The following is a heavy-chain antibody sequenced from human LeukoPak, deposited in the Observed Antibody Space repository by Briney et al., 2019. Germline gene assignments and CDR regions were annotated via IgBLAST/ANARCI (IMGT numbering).Heavy chain of an antibody. D-gene: IGHD6-25*01. Sequence: SETLSLTCTVSGGSISSSSYYWGWIRQPPGKGLEWIGSIYYSGSTYYNPSLKSRVTISVDTSKNQFSLKLSSVTAADTAVYYCARDPPRLHYYGMDVWGQGTTVTVSS. CDR2: IYYSGST. CDR1: GGSISSSSYY. CDR3: ARDPPRLHYYGMDV. V-gene: IGHV4-39*07. J-gene: IGHJ6*02.